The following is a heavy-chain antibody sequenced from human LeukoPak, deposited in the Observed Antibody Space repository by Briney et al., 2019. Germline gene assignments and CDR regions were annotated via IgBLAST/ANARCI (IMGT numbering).Heavy chain of an antibody. D-gene: IGHD5-18*01. CDR1: GFTFSSYW. V-gene: IGHV3-7*03. CDR3: AKYSVQLWDNFDY. CDR2: IKQDGSEK. Sequence: GGSLRLSCAASGFTFSSYWMSWVRQAPGKGLEWVANIKQDGSEKYYVDSVKGRFTISRDNAKNSLYLQMNSLRAEDTAVYYCAKYSVQLWDNFDYWGQGTLVTVSS. J-gene: IGHJ4*02.